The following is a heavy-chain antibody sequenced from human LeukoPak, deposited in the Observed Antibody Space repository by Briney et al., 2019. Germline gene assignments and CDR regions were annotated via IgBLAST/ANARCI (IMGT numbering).Heavy chain of an antibody. J-gene: IGHJ6*02. CDR3: ARGTQTTVHPLARLTHYGMDV. CDR1: GGSFSGYY. CDR2: INHSGST. V-gene: IGHV4-34*01. Sequence: SETLSLTCAVYGGSFSGYYWSWIRQPPGKGLEWIGEINHSGSTNYNPSLKSRVTISVDTSKNQFSLKLSSVTAADTAVYYCARGTQTTVHPLARLTHYGMDVWGQGTTVTVSS. D-gene: IGHD4-11*01.